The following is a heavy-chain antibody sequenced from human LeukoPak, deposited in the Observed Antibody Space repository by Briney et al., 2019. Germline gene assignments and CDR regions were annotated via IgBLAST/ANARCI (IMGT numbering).Heavy chain of an antibody. CDR3: ARAPACSSNACYPNLLDY. D-gene: IGHD2-2*01. Sequence: PGGSLRLSCEVSGFTFNNYGMNWVRQAPGKGLEWVSYINNSSSTTYYGDSVAGRFTISRENAMTSLYLQMNSLRDDDTAVYYCARAPACSSNACYPNLLDYWRQGTLVCVSS. CDR1: GFTFNNYG. J-gene: IGHJ4*02. CDR2: INNSSSTT. V-gene: IGHV3-48*02.